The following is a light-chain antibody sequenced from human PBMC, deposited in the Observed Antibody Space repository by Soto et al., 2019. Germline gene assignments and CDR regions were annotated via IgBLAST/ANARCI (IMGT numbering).Light chain of an antibody. J-gene: IGKJ3*01. Sequence: ETVMTQSPGTLYLSPGHTVTLSCRASQRVPSTYLAWYQQKPGRAPRLLIYGASTRAPGIPDRFSGSGSGTDFTLTISRLEPEDFAVYFCQQYGYSPPFTFGPGTKVDIK. CDR3: QQYGYSPPFT. CDR1: QRVPSTY. CDR2: GAS. V-gene: IGKV3-20*01.